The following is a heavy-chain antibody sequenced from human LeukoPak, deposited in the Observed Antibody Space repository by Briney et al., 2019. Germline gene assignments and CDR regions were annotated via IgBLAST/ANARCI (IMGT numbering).Heavy chain of an antibody. CDR3: ARRVVGATKGALLDY. V-gene: IGHV4-39*01. CDR1: GGSIXXXXXX. Sequence: SETLSLTCTVSGGSIXXXXXXXAWIRQPXGXGXXXXXXISYTGSIFYNPSLKSRVTISVDTSKNQFSLKLSSVTAADTAVYYCARRVVGATKGALLDYWGQGTLVTVSS. D-gene: IGHD1-26*01. CDR2: ISYTGSI. J-gene: IGHJ4*02.